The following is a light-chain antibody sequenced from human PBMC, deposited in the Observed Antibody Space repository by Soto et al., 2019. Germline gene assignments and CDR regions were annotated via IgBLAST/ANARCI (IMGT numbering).Light chain of an antibody. CDR1: QSVSGSY. CDR2: GAS. V-gene: IGKV3-20*01. Sequence: EIVLTQSPGTLSLSPGERATLSCRASQSVSGSYLAWYQQKPGQAPRLLIYGASSRATGIPDRFSGSGSGTDFTLTISRLQPEDFAVYYCQQYDTSVLTFGGGTQVEIK. J-gene: IGKJ4*01. CDR3: QQYDTSVLT.